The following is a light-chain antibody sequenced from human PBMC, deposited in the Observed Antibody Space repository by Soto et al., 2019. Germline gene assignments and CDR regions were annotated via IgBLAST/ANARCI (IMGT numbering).Light chain of an antibody. CDR2: DAS. V-gene: IGKV1-33*01. J-gene: IGKJ4*01. CDR3: QQYDNLPLT. Sequence: DIQMTQSPSSLSPSVGDRVTITCQASQDISTYLNWYQQKTGKAPKLLIYDASNLETGVKWRFSGSGSGTDFNLTISSLQSEDIATYYCQQYDNLPLTFGGGTKVENK. CDR1: QDISTY.